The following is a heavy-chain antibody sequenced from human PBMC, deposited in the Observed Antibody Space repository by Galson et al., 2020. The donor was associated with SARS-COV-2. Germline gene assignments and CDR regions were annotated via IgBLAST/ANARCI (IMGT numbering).Heavy chain of an antibody. D-gene: IGHD2-2*01. CDR3: ARGGTSCFGSYYFDS. J-gene: IGHJ4*02. Sequence: SGPTLVKPTQTLTLTCTFSGFSLTTSGMCVSWIRQPPGEALEWLALIDWDSDKYYSTSLKTRLTISKDTSKNQVVLIMTNMDPVDTGTYYCARGGTSCFGSYYFDSWGQGTLVTVSS. CDR1: GFSLTTSGMC. CDR2: IDWDSDK. V-gene: IGHV2-70*01.